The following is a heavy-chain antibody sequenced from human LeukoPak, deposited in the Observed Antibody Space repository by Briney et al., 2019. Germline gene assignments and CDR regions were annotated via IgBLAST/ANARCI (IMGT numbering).Heavy chain of an antibody. CDR2: IRDKANSYAT. D-gene: IGHD2-2*01. CDR3: TRWDCTTTGCYPFDY. Sequence: GGSLRLSCAASGFTFSGSAIHWVRQATGKGLEWVGRIRDKANSYATAYIASVKGRFTISRDDSKNTAYLQMSSLKTEDTAVYYCTRWDCTTTGCYPFDYWGQGTLVTVSS. J-gene: IGHJ4*02. V-gene: IGHV3-73*01. CDR1: GFTFSGSA.